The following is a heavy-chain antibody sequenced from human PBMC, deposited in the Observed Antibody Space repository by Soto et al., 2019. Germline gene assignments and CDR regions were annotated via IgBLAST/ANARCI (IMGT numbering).Heavy chain of an antibody. Sequence: SETLSLTCTVSGGSISSYYWSWIRQPPWKGLEWIGYIYYSGSTNYNPSLKSRVTISVDTSKNQFSLKLSSVTAADTAVYYCARSSPPAESFQHWGQGTLVTVSS. J-gene: IGHJ1*01. CDR1: GGSISSYY. V-gene: IGHV4-59*08. CDR3: ARSSPPAESFQH. CDR2: IYYSGST.